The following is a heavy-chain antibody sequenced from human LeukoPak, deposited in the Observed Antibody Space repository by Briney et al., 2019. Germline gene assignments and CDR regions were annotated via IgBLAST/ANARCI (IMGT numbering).Heavy chain of an antibody. Sequence: PGGSLRLSCAASGFTFDDYGMRWVRQAPGKGLEWDSGIDWKGASTGYANSVKGRFRISRDNAKNSLYLQMNSLRAEDTAVYYCAKDPNPFYDFWSGYKWGQGTLVTVSS. CDR1: GFTFDDYG. CDR2: IDWKGAST. J-gene: IGHJ4*02. CDR3: AKDPNPFYDFWSGYK. D-gene: IGHD3-3*01. V-gene: IGHV3-20*04.